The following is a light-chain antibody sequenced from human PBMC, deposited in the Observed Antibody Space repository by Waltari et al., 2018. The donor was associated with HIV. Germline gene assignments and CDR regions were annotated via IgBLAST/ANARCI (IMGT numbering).Light chain of an antibody. Sequence: QSVLTQPPSASGTPGQRVTISCHGRNYNIGTNTVSWYQHLPGTAPKLLIYRDDQRPSGVPDRFSGSKSVTAASLAISGLQSEDEADYYCGVWDDGLNGPEFGGGTKLTVL. CDR3: GVWDDGLNGPE. CDR1: NYNIGTNT. CDR2: RDD. J-gene: IGLJ3*02. V-gene: IGLV1-44*01.